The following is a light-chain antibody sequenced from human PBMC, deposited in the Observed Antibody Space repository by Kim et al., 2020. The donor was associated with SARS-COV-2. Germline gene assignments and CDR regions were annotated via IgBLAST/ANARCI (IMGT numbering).Light chain of an antibody. CDR1: SSDVGGYNY. Sequence: QSITISCTGTSSDVGGYNYVSWYQQHPGKAPKLIIYDVNNRPSGVSNRFSGSKSGNTASLTISGLQAEDEADYYCSSYTSSNTYVFGTGTKVTV. V-gene: IGLV2-14*03. CDR3: SSYTSSNTYV. CDR2: DVN. J-gene: IGLJ1*01.